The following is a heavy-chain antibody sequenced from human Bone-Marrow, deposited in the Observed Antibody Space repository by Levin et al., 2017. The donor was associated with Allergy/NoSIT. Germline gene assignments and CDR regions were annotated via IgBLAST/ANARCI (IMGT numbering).Heavy chain of an antibody. CDR2: ISGSGGST. CDR1: GFTFSNYA. Sequence: GGSLRLSCAASGFTFSNYAMSWVRQAPGKGLEWVSAISGSGGSTYYADSVKGRFTISRDNSKNTLYLQMNSLRAEDTAVFYCAKNPYYYGSGSFSAFDYWGQGTLVTVSS. V-gene: IGHV3-23*01. D-gene: IGHD3-10*01. CDR3: AKNPYYYGSGSFSAFDY. J-gene: IGHJ4*02.